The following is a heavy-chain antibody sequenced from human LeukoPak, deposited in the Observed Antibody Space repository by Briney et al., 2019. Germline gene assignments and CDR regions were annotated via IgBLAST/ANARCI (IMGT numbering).Heavy chain of an antibody. Sequence: ASVKVSCKASGYTFTSYDINWVRQATGQGLEWMGWMNPNSGNTGYAQKFQGRVTMTRNTSISTAYMELSSLRSEDTAVYYCARSRRGYSGFLFDYWGQGTLVTVSS. CDR3: ARSRRGYSGFLFDY. V-gene: IGHV1-8*01. J-gene: IGHJ4*02. CDR1: GYTFTSYD. D-gene: IGHD5-12*01. CDR2: MNPNSGNT.